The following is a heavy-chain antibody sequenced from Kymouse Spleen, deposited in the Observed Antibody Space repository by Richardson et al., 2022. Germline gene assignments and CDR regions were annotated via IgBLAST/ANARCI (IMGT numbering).Heavy chain of an antibody. D-gene: IGHD1-7*01. V-gene: IGHV3-21*03. J-gene: IGHJ6*02. Sequence: EVQLVESGGGLVKPGGSLRLSCAASGFTFSSYSMNWVRQAPGKGLEWVSSISSSSSYIYYADSVKGRFTISRDNAKNSLYLQMNSLRAEDTAVYYCARGTTGTTSHYGMDVWGQGTTVTVSS. CDR1: GFTFSSYS. CDR2: ISSSSSYI. CDR3: ARGTTGTTSHYGMDV.